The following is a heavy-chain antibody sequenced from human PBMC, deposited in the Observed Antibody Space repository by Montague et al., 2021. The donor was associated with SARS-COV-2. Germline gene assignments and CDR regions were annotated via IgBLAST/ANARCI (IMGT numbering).Heavy chain of an antibody. CDR1: GGSFVSSSYG. D-gene: IGHD3-22*01. CDR2: TYYSGST. J-gene: IGHJ5*02. V-gene: IGHV4-39*01. CDR3: ARHQTSITMIVVVISSWFDP. Sequence: SETLSLTCPVPGGSFVSSSYGGGRIRQRPGTFLEWIGSTYYSGSTYYTCALKSRVTISVDTSKNQFSLKLSSVTAAGTAVYYCARHQTSITMIVVVISSWFDPWGQGTLVTVSS.